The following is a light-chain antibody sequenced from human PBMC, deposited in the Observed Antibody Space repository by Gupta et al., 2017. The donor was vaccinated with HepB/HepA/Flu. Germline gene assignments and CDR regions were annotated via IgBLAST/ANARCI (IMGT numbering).Light chain of an antibody. Sequence: EIVLTQSPATLSLSPGERATLSCRASQSVSSYLAWYQQKPGQAPRLLIYDASNGATGIPASFSGSGSGTDFTLTISSLEPEDFTVYYCQQRGNWPLTFGGGTKVEIK. V-gene: IGKV3-11*01. J-gene: IGKJ4*01. CDR2: DAS. CDR3: QQRGNWPLT. CDR1: QSVSSY.